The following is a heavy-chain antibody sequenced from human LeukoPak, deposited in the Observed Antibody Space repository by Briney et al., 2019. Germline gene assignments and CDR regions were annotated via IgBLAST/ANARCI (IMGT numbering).Heavy chain of an antibody. V-gene: IGHV2-5*01. Sequence: SGPTLVKPTQTLTPTCTFFGFSLSTSGVGVGCIPQPPGKALEWLGILYWNDDKRYSPSLKSRLTITKNTSKNQVVLTMTNIDPVDTATYYCARRIRLRGEFDYWGQGTLVTVSS. D-gene: IGHD2-15*01. CDR2: LYWNDDK. CDR3: ARRIRLRGEFDY. CDR1: GFSLSTSGVG. J-gene: IGHJ4*02.